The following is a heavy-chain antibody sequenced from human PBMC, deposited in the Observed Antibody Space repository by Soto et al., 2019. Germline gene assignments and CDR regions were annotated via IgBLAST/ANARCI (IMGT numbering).Heavy chain of an antibody. CDR1: GFTFSSYG. J-gene: IGHJ4*02. V-gene: IGHV3-30*18. Sequence: QVQLVESGGGVVQPGRSLRLSCAASGFTFSSYGMHWVRRAPGKGLEWVAVISYDGSNKYYADSVKGRFTISRDNSKNTLYLQMNSQRAEDTAVYYCAKGSTAMTYFDYWGQGTLVTVSS. CDR2: ISYDGSNK. CDR3: AKGSTAMTYFDY. D-gene: IGHD5-18*01.